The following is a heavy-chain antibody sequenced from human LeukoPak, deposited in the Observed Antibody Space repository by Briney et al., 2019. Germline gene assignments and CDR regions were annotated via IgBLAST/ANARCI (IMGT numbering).Heavy chain of an antibody. CDR1: GFTFSDYY. D-gene: IGHD6-25*01. CDR2: ISGDNGSI. V-gene: IGHV3-11*01. J-gene: IGHJ4*02. CDR3: VRAYSRGYSDDFDY. Sequence: GGSLRLSCAASGFTFSDYYMSWFRQAPGKGLEWLSYISGDNGSICYADSVRGRFTISRDNAKNSLYLQVNSLRGEDTAVYYCVRAYSRGYSDDFDYWGQGTLVTVSS.